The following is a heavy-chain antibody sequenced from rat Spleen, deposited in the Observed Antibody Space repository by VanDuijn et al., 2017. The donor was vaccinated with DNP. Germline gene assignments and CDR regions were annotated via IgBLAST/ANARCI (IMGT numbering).Heavy chain of an antibody. CDR1: GFSLTSNS. J-gene: IGHJ3*01. CDR2: INPDGGST. CDR3: ATGVYGGYEDWFAY. D-gene: IGHD1-11*01. Sequence: VQLKESGPGLVQPSQTLSLTCTVSGFSLTSNSVHWVRQPPGKGLEWVASINPDGGSTYCPDSVKGRFTISRDNAKNSQYLQMDSLRSEDTATYFCATGVYGGYEDWFAYWGLGTLVTVSS. V-gene: IGHV5-19*01.